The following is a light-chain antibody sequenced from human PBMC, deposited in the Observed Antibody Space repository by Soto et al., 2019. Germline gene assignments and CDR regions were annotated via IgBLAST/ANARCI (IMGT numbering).Light chain of an antibody. J-gene: IGLJ3*02. CDR2: SNN. V-gene: IGLV1-47*02. Sequence: QSVLTQPASVSGSPGQSITISCTGTSSDVGGHNYVSWYQQHPGKAPKLLIYSNNQRPSGVPDRFSGSKSGTSASLAISGLRSEDEADYYCAAWDDSLSGPVFGGGTKLTVL. CDR3: AAWDDSLSGPV. CDR1: SSDVGGHNY.